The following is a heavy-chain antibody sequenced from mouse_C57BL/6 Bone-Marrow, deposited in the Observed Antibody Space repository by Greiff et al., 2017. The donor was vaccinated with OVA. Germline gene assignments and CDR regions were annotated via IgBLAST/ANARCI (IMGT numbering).Heavy chain of an antibody. CDR1: GFSLTSYG. V-gene: IGHV2-3*01. CDR2: IWGDGST. D-gene: IGHD1-1*01. CDR3: AKGDYGSSLDY. J-gene: IGHJ2*01. Sequence: VQVVESGPGLVAPSQSLSITCTVSGFSLTSYGVSWVRQPPGKGLEWLGVIWGDGSTPYHSAPISRLSISKNNSKSQVFLKLNSRQTDDTATYYGAKGDYGSSLDYWGQGTTLTVSS.